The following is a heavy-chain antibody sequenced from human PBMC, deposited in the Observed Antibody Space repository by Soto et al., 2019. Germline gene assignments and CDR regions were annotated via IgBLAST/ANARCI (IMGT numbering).Heavy chain of an antibody. CDR3: TRGPRADSSGTGAH. CDR1: GYTFTSYG. V-gene: IGHV1-18*04. Sequence: ASVKVSCKASGYTFTSYGISWVRQAPGQGLEWMGWISAYNGNTNYAQKLQGRVTMTTDTSTSTAYMELRSLRSDDTAIYYCTRGPRADSSGTGAHWGQGTPVTVSS. CDR2: ISAYNGNT. D-gene: IGHD1-26*01. J-gene: IGHJ4*02.